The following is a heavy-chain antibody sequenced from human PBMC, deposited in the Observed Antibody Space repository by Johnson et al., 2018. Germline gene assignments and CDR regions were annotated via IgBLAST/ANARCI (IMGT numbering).Heavy chain of an antibody. D-gene: IGHD4-17*01. J-gene: IGHJ6*02. V-gene: IGHV3-23*04. CDR3: ARHYATVTIPSYGMDV. CDR1: GFPFSSYA. Sequence: VRLVESGGGLAQPGGSLRLSCAASGFPFSSYAMSWVRQAPGKGLEWVSGISGSGGSTYYADSVKGRFTISRDNPKNTLYLQINSPRAEDTAVYYCARHYATVTIPSYGMDVWGQGTTVTVSS. CDR2: ISGSGGST.